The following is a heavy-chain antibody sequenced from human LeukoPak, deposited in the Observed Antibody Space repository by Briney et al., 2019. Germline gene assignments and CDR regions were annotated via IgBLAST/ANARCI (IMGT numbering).Heavy chain of an antibody. V-gene: IGHV3-23*01. Sequence: PGGCLRPSCAASGFTFSSYAMSWVRQVPGKGLKWVSAISGSSSDTCYADSVKGRFTISRDNSKSTLYLQMNSLRAEDTAVYNCAKDLGGEGGSGFPGYWGQGTLVTVSS. J-gene: IGHJ4*02. CDR3: AKDLGGEGGSGFPGY. D-gene: IGHD3-10*01. CDR1: GFTFSSYA. CDR2: ISGSSSDT.